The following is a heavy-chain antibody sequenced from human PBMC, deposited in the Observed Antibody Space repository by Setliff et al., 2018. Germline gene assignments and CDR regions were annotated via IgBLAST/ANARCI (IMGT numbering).Heavy chain of an antibody. CDR3: ARGPRYSGSYYVSY. CDR1: GGSISSSNW. D-gene: IGHD1-26*01. Sequence: SETLSLTCAVSGGSISSSNWWSWVRQPPGKGLEWIGEIYHSGSSNYNPSLKSRVTISVDTSKNQFSLNLSSVTAADTAVYYCARGPRYSGSYYVSYWGQGTLVTVSS. CDR2: IYHSGSS. J-gene: IGHJ4*02. V-gene: IGHV4-4*02.